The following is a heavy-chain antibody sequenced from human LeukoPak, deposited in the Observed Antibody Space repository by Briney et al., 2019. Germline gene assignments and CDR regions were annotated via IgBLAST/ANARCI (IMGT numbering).Heavy chain of an antibody. J-gene: IGHJ6*02. V-gene: IGHV5-51*01. Sequence: GESLKISCQGSGNSFTSYWIAWVRLTPGKGLEWMGIIYPGDSDTRYSPSFQGQVTISADKSINTAYLQWSSLKASDTAMYYCARHSKGMDVWGQGTTVTVSS. CDR2: IYPGDSDT. CDR1: GNSFTSYW. CDR3: ARHSKGMDV.